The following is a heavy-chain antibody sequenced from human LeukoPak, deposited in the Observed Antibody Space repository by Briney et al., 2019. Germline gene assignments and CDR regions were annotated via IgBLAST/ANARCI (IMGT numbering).Heavy chain of an antibody. J-gene: IGHJ4*02. CDR2: IDWDDDK. CDR1: GFSLSTSGMC. D-gene: IGHD6-13*01. V-gene: IGHV2-70*11. Sequence: ESGPALVKPTQTLTLTCTFSGFSLSTSGMCVSWIRQPPGKALEWLARIDWDDDKYYSTSLKTRLTISKDTSKNQVVLTMTNMDPVDTATYYCARIKSWYSSSWWGFDYWGQGTLVTVSS. CDR3: ARIKSWYSSSWWGFDY.